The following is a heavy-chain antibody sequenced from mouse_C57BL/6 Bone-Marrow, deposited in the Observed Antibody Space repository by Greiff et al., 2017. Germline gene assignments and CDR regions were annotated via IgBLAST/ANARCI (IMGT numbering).Heavy chain of an antibody. D-gene: IGHD1-1*01. CDR1: GFNINDDY. Sequence: VQLQQSGAALVRPGASVRLSCPASGFNINDDYILWVKQKPEQGLEWIGWIDPENGDTEFASKFQGKDPIPAAPSSYTAFLQLNSMTSEDAAVYFCYGYYGSRPFYAMAYWGPGASVTV. CDR2: IDPENGDT. CDR3: YGYYGSRPFYAMAY. J-gene: IGHJ4*01. V-gene: IGHV14-4*01.